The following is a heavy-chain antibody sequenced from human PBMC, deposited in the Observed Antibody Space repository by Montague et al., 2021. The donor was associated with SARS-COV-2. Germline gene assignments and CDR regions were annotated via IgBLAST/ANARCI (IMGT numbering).Heavy chain of an antibody. CDR2: CRYRSEKTS. D-gene: IGHD4-17*01. Sequence: CAISGDSDGVEAPRCSSDEHTPALEFRQLLVCRYRSEKTSDYATSVEGRISIDPDTSKNQFFLHLRSVTPEDTGVYYCVRDTGSAQAGFDAWGQGTLVTVSS. V-gene: IGHV6-1*01. J-gene: IGHJ4*02. CDR3: VRDTGSAQAGFDA. CDR1: GDSDGVEAPR.